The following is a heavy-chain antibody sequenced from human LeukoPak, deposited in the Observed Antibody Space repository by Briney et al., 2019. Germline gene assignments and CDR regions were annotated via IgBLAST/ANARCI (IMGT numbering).Heavy chain of an antibody. CDR3: ARDTATAFDI. CDR1: EFTVSSNY. J-gene: IGHJ3*02. D-gene: IGHD4-17*01. V-gene: IGHV3-66*01. Sequence: GGSLRLSCAASEFTVSSNYMSWVRQAPGKGLEWVSVIYSGDNTDYADSVKGRFTISRDNSKNTLYLQMNSLRAEDTAVYYCARDTATAFDIWGQGTMVTVSS. CDR2: IYSGDNT.